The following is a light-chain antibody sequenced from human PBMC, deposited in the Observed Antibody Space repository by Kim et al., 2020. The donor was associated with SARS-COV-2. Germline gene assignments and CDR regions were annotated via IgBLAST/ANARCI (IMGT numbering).Light chain of an antibody. CDR1: VLAKKY. Sequence: SYELTQPSSVSVSPGQTARITCSGDVLAKKYARWFQQKPGQAPVLVIYKDSERPSGIPERFSGSSSGTTVTLTISGAQVEDEADYYCYSAADNNSYVVFGGGTQLTVL. V-gene: IGLV3-27*01. CDR2: KDS. J-gene: IGLJ2*01. CDR3: YSAADNNSYVV.